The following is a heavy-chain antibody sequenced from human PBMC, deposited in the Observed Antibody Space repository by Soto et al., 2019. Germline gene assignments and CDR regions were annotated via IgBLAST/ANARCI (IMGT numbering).Heavy chain of an antibody. D-gene: IGHD6-6*01. CDR3: ARGTSGYSSSPYYYYYYYMDV. Sequence: PSETLSLTCAVYGGSFSGYYWSWIRQPPGKGLEWIGEINHSGSTNYNPSLKSRVTISVDTSKNQFSLNLSSVTAADTAVYYCARGTSGYSSSPYYYYYYYMDVWGKGTTVTVSS. V-gene: IGHV4-34*01. CDR1: GGSFSGYY. J-gene: IGHJ6*03. CDR2: INHSGST.